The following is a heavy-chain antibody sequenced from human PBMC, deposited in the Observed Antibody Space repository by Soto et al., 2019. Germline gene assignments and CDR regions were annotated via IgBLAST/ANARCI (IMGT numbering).Heavy chain of an antibody. CDR2: IHYSGST. D-gene: IGHD3-22*01. Sequence: QLQLQESGPGLVKPSETLSLTCTVSGDSVTISDYYWGWIRQPPGKGLEWIGSIHYSGSTYYNPSLKSRVTISGDTSKEQFSLKLTSVTAADAAVYYCSAHDSGGYYAEYWGQGTLGTVST. CDR1: GDSVTISDYY. V-gene: IGHV4-39*01. CDR3: SAHDSGGYYAEY. J-gene: IGHJ4*02.